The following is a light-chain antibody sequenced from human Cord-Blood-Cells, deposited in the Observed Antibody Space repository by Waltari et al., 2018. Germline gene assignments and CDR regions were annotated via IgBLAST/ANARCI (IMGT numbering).Light chain of an antibody. CDR2: WAS. CDR1: QSVLYSPNNKNY. CDR3: QQYYSTPLT. J-gene: IGKJ4*01. Sequence: DIVMTQSPDSLAVSLGERATINCKSSQSVLYSPNNKNYLAWYQQKPGQHPKLLICWASTRGAGVPDRFSGSGSVTDFTLTISSLQAEDVAVYYCQQYYSTPLTFGGGTKVEIK. V-gene: IGKV4-1*01.